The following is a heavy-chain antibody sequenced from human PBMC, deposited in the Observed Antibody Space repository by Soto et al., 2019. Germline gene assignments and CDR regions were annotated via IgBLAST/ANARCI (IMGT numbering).Heavy chain of an antibody. V-gene: IGHV4-31*02. CDR1: GGSIGSRDYY. CDR3: ARDKGGAALKGSGMDV. Sequence: QVQVQESGPGLVKPSQTLSLKCSVSGGSIGSRDYYWSWIRQHPEKGLEWIGSIYYNGNTDYNPSLRGRTTMSLGTSMNEFSLKLTSVTAADTAVYYCARDKGGAALKGSGMDVWGQGTTVTVS. D-gene: IGHD3-10*01. CDR2: IYYNGNT. J-gene: IGHJ6*02.